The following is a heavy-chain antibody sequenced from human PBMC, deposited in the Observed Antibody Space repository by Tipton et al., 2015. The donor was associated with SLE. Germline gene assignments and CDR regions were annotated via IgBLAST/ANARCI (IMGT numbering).Heavy chain of an antibody. CDR2: ISSSSSTI. J-gene: IGHJ4*02. Sequence: SLRLSCTASGFTFGDYAMSWVRQAPGKGLEWVSYISSSSSTIYYADSVKGRFTISRDNAKNSLYLQMNSLRAEDTAVYYCARDQGIAAAGAPGYWGQGTLVTVSS. D-gene: IGHD6-13*01. V-gene: IGHV3-48*01. CDR1: GFTFGDYA. CDR3: ARDQGIAAAGAPGY.